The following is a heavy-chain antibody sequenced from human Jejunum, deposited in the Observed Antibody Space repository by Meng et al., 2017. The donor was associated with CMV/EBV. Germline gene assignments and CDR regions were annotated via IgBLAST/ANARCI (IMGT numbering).Heavy chain of an antibody. CDR3: AHFVGGYYPSRPDY. D-gene: IGHD1-26*01. J-gene: IGHJ4*02. V-gene: IGHV2-5*02. Sequence: QIPLKAAGPTLVKPTQTLTLTCTFSGFSLSTSDVGVGWIRQPPGKALEWLAVIYWDDDKRYSPSLKSRLTITKDTSKNEVVLTLTNMGPIDTGTYYCAHFVGGYYPSRPDYWGQGTLVTVSS. CDR2: IYWDDDK. CDR1: GFSLSTSDVG.